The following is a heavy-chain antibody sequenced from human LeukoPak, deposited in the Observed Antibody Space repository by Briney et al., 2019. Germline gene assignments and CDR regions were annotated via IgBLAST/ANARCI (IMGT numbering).Heavy chain of an antibody. D-gene: IGHD3-3*01. CDR1: GFTFSSYA. CDR3: ARDFLRRGYDFWSGYYDY. CDR2: ISHVGSNK. Sequence: QPGGSLRLSCAASGFTFSSYAMSWVRQAPGKGLEWVAVISHVGSNKYYADSVQGRFSISRDNSKNTLYPQMNSLRAEDTAVYYCARDFLRRGYDFWSGYYDYWGQGTLVTVSS. V-gene: IGHV3-30-3*01. J-gene: IGHJ4*02.